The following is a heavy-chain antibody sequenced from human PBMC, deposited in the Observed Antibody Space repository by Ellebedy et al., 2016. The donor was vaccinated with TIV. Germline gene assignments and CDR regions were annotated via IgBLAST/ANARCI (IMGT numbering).Heavy chain of an antibody. Sequence: PGGSLRLSCSASGFPFSSYAMSWVRQAPGRGLEWISAVSTRGRSTFYADSVKGRFTISRDNAKNSLYLQMDSLRAEDTAVFYCARDTAMNYWGLGTLVTVSS. V-gene: IGHV3-23*01. CDR2: VSTRGRST. J-gene: IGHJ4*02. D-gene: IGHD5-18*01. CDR1: GFPFSSYA. CDR3: ARDTAMNY.